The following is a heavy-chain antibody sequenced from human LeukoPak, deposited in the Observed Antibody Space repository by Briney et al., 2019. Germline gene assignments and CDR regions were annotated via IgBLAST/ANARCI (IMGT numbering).Heavy chain of an antibody. CDR3: TSLLGYCTNDVCYNY. CDR2: IRSEPNSYAT. CDR1: GFTFSGSA. V-gene: IGHV3-73*01. J-gene: IGHJ4*02. Sequence: GGSLRLSCAASGFTFSGSAMHWVRQASGKGLEWVGRIRSEPNSYATAYATSVKGRFTISRDDSKNTAYLQMNSLKTEDTAVYYCTSLLGYCTNDVCYNYWGQGTLVTVSS. D-gene: IGHD2-8*01.